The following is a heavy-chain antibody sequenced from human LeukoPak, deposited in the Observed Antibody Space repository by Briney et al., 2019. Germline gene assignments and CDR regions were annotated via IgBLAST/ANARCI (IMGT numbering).Heavy chain of an antibody. CDR3: ARWGYDSSGSYWDN. CDR2: IYSVSDT. Sequence: GGSLRLSCAASGFSVSSNYMTWVRQAPGKGLQWVSVIYSVSDTFYADSVKGRFTISRDNSKNTVSLQMNSLRADDTAVYYWARWGYDSSGSYWDNWGQGTLVTVSS. J-gene: IGHJ4*02. V-gene: IGHV3-53*01. CDR1: GFSVSSNY. D-gene: IGHD3-22*01.